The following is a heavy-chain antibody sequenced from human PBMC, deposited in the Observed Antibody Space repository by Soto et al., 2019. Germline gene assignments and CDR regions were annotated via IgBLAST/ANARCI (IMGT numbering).Heavy chain of an antibody. CDR2: IIPIFGTA. Sequence: SVKVSCKASGGTFSSYAISWVRQAPGQGLEWMGGIIPIFGTANYAQKFQGRVTITADKSTSTAYMELSSLRSEDTAVYYCARDRDASSGRFFDYWGQGTRVTVSS. V-gene: IGHV1-69*06. J-gene: IGHJ4*02. CDR1: GGTFSSYA. CDR3: ARDRDASSGRFFDY. D-gene: IGHD1-26*01.